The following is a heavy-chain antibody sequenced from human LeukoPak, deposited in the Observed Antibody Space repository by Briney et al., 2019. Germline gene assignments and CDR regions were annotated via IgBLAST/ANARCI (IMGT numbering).Heavy chain of an antibody. CDR3: ARDRYCTTTRCSDY. CDR2: IKSKSDGGTT. CDR1: EFIFSNAW. J-gene: IGHJ4*02. D-gene: IGHD2-2*01. V-gene: IGHV3-15*01. Sequence: GGSLRLSCAASEFIFSNAWMSWVRQAPGKGLEWVGRIKSKSDGGTTDYAAPVKGRFAISRDDSKNTLYLQMNSLRAEDTAVYYCARDRYCTTTRCSDYWGQGTLVTVSS.